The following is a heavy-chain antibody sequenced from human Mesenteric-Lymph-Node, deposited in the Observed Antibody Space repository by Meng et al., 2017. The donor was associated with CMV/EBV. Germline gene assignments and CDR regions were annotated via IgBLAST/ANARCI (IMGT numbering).Heavy chain of an antibody. V-gene: IGHV4-61*05. Sequence: SETLSLTCTVSGGSISSSSYYWGWIRQPPGKGLEWIGYIYYSGSTNYNPSLKSRLTISVDTSKNQFSLKLSSVTAADTAVYYCARGYCSGGSCYPGSYWGQGTLVTVSS. CDR2: IYYSGST. CDR3: ARGYCSGGSCYPGSY. J-gene: IGHJ4*02. CDR1: GGSISSSSYY. D-gene: IGHD2-15*01.